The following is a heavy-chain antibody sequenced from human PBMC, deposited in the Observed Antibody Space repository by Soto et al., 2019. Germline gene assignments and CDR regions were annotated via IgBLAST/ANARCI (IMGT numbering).Heavy chain of an antibody. J-gene: IGHJ4*02. CDR3: AKDTYYDILTGYFDY. CDR1: GFTFDDYA. CDR2: ISWNSGSI. D-gene: IGHD3-9*01. V-gene: IGHV3-9*01. Sequence: SLKISCAASGFTFDDYAMHWVRQAPGKGLEWVSGISWNSGSIGYADSVKGRFTISRDNAKNSLYLQMNSLRAEDTALYYCAKDTYYDILTGYFDYWGQGTLVTVSS.